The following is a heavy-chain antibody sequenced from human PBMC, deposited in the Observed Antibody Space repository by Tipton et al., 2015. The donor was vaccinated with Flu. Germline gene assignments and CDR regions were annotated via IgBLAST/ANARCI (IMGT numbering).Heavy chain of an antibody. J-gene: IGHJ5*02. CDR1: GSSIRSSNYY. D-gene: IGHD4-11*01. CDR3: ARRDYSNYVSDPKSWFDP. CDR2: IHRSGST. Sequence: TLSLTCAVSGSSIRSSNYYWGWVRQSPGKGLEWIGNIHRSGSTYYNPSLRSRVTISVDTSKNQFSLRLTSVTAADTAVYYCARRDYSNYVSDPKSWFDPWGQGTLVAVSS. V-gene: IGHV4-39*07.